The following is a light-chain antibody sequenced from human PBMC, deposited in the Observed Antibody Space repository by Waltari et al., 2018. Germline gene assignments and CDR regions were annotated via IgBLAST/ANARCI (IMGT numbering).Light chain of an antibody. V-gene: IGLV5-37*01. CDR1: TDINVGDFI. Sequence: QPVLFQPPSSSASPGQSARPTCTLPTDINVGDFIKYWYQQKPGSPPRFLLYYKSDSEKAQGSGVPSRFSGSKDASANAGVLLISGLQSEDEADYYCMFWPNNVWVFGGGTRLTVL. CDR2: YKSDSEK. CDR3: MFWPNNVWV. J-gene: IGLJ3*02.